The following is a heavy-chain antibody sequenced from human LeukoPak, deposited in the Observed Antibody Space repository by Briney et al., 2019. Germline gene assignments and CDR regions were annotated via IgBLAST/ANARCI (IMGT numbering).Heavy chain of an antibody. CDR1: GFTFSSYG. CDR3: ARAHSIAAAPSKYYYYYYGMDV. CDR2: IWYDGCNK. V-gene: IGHV3-33*01. J-gene: IGHJ6*02. D-gene: IGHD6-13*01. Sequence: PGGSLRLSCAASGFTFSSYGMHWVRQAPGKGLEWVAVIWYDGCNKYYADSVKGRFTISRDNSKNTLYLQMNSLRAEDTAVYYCARAHSIAAAPSKYYYYYYGMDVWGQGTTVTVSS.